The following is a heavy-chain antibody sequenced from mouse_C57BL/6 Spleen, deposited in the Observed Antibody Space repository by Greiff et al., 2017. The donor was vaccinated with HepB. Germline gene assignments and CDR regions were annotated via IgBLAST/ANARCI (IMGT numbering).Heavy chain of an antibody. CDR1: GYAFSSSW. CDR2: IYPGDRDT. CDR3: ARSGGYYGSSWGY. V-gene: IGHV1-82*01. J-gene: IGHJ2*01. D-gene: IGHD1-1*01. Sequence: QVQLQQSGPELVKPGASVKISCKASGYAFSSSWMNWVKQRPGKGLEWIGRIYPGDRDTNYNGKFKGKATLTADKSSSTAYMQLSSLTSEDSAVYFCARSGGYYGSSWGYWGQGTTLTVSS.